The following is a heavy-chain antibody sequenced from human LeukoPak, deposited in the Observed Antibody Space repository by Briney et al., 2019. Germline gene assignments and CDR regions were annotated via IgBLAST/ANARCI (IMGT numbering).Heavy chain of an antibody. V-gene: IGHV5-51*01. CDR3: ARQEYCSGGSCYTWFDP. CDR1: GYSFTSYW. Sequence: GESLKISCKGSGYSFTSYWIGWVRQMPGKGLEWMGIIYPSDSDTRYSPSFQGQVTILADKSISTAYLQWSSLKASDTAMYYCARQEYCSGGSCYTWFDPWGQGTLVTVSS. D-gene: IGHD2-15*01. CDR2: IYPSDSDT. J-gene: IGHJ5*02.